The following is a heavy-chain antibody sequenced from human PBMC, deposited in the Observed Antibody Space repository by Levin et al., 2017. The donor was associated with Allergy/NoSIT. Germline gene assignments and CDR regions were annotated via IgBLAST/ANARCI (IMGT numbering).Heavy chain of an antibody. Sequence: GESLKISCKGSGYSFTSYWIGWVRQMPGKGLEWMGVIYPGDSDTRYSPSFQGQVTISAVKSISTAYVQWSSLKDSDSAMYYCARQMRYTSGWYPNWYFDLWGRGTLVTVSS. CDR3: ARQMRYTSGWYPNWYFDL. CDR1: GYSFTSYW. CDR2: IYPGDSDT. D-gene: IGHD6-13*01. J-gene: IGHJ2*01. V-gene: IGHV5-51*01.